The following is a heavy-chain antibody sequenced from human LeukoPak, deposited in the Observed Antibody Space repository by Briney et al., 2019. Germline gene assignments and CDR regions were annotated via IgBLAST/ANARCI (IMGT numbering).Heavy chain of an antibody. CDR1: GFTYSSYG. D-gene: IGHD3-3*01. CDR3: ARALYFDFWSGYRDDAFDI. J-gene: IGHJ3*02. Sequence: GRSLGLSCAASGFTYSSYGMHWVRQAPGKGLEWVAVIWYDGNNKYYADSVKGRFTISRDNSKNTLYLQMNSLRAEDTAVYYCARALYFDFWSGYRDDAFDIWGQGTMVTVSS. V-gene: IGHV3-33*01. CDR2: IWYDGNNK.